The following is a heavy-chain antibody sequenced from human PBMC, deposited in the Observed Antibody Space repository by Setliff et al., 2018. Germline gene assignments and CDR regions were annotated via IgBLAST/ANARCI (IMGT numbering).Heavy chain of an antibody. D-gene: IGHD3-10*01. J-gene: IGHJ6*02. CDR2: IRYDGSNK. V-gene: IGHV3-30*02. CDR1: GFTFSSYG. Sequence: GESLKISCAASGFTFSSYGMHWVRQAPGKGLEWVAFIRYDGSNKYYADSVKGRFTISRDNSKNTLYLQMNSLRAEDTAVYYCAKDRYNGSEMKKPLSYGMDVWGQGTTVTVSS. CDR3: AKDRYNGSEMKKPLSYGMDV.